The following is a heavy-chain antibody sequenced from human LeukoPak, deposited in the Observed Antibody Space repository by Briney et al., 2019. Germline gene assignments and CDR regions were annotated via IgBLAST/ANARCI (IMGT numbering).Heavy chain of an antibody. D-gene: IGHD3-10*01. Sequence: PGGSLRLSCAASGFTFSTYSMNWVRQAPGKGLEWVSYITGSSITVYYADSVEGRFTISRDNANNSVFLQMNSLRDEDTAVYYCARASGSGSFPFDIWGQGTMVTVSS. CDR1: GFTFSTYS. CDR2: ITGSSITV. J-gene: IGHJ3*02. V-gene: IGHV3-48*02. CDR3: ARASGSGSFPFDI.